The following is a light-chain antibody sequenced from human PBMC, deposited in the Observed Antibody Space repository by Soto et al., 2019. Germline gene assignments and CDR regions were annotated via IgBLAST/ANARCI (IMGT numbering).Light chain of an antibody. V-gene: IGKV3D-15*01. CDR2: GAS. Sequence: IVLTQSPGTLSLSPGERATLSCRASQSVSTYLAWYQQQPGQAPRLLIYGASSRATGIPERFSGSGSGTEFTLTISSLQSEDFAVYYCQQYTNWPPMTFGQGTKVDIK. CDR3: QQYTNWPPMT. CDR1: QSVSTY. J-gene: IGKJ1*01.